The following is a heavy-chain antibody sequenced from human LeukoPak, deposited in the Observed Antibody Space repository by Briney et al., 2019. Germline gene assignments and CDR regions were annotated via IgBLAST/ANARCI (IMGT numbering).Heavy chain of an antibody. Sequence: GGSLRLSCAASGFTFSSYSMNWVRQAPGKGLEWVSSISSSSYIYYADSVKGRFTISRDNAKNSLYLQMNSLRAEDTAVYYCARGIVGATDFDYWGQGTLVTASS. CDR1: GFTFSSYS. CDR3: ARGIVGATDFDY. J-gene: IGHJ4*02. V-gene: IGHV3-21*01. CDR2: ISSSSYI. D-gene: IGHD1-26*01.